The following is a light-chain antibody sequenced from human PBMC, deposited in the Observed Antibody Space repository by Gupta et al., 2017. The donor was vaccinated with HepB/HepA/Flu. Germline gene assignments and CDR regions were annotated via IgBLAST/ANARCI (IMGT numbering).Light chain of an antibody. J-gene: IGKJ3*01. Sequence: DIQMTQSPSTLSASVGDRVTITCRASQSISSWLAWYQQKPGKAPNLLIYKASRVESGVPSRFSGSGSGTEFTLTISSLQPDDFATYYCQHENSSPFTFGHGTKVDIK. CDR1: QSISSW. V-gene: IGKV1-5*03. CDR3: QHENSSPFT. CDR2: KAS.